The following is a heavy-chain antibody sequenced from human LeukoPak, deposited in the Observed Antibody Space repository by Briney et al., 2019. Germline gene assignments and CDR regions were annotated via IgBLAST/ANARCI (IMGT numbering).Heavy chain of an antibody. J-gene: IGHJ3*02. CDR2: IIPIFGTA. CDR3: ARGGYCSSTSCYPRDAFDI. D-gene: IGHD2-2*01. CDR1: GYTFTNYA. Sequence: ASVKVSCKASGYTFTNYAISWVRQAPGQGLEWMGGIIPIFGTANYAQKFQGRVTITADESTSTAYVELSSLRSEDTAVYYCARGGYCSSTSCYPRDAFDIWGQGTMVTVSS. V-gene: IGHV1-69*13.